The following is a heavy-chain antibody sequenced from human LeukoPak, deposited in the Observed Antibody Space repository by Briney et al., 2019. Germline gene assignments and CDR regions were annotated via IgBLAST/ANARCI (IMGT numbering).Heavy chain of an antibody. J-gene: IGHJ3*02. CDR1: GFTFSSYG. D-gene: IGHD3-22*01. V-gene: IGHV3-30*18. CDR3: AKDTMTGAFGI. Sequence: GGSLRLSCAASGFTFSSYGMHWVRQAPGKGLEWVAVISYDGSNKYYADSVKGRFTISRDNSKNTLYLQMNSLRAEDTAVYYCAKDTMTGAFGIWGQGTMVTVSS. CDR2: ISYDGSNK.